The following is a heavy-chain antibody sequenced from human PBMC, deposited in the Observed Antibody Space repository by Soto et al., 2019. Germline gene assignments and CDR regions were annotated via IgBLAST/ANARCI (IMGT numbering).Heavy chain of an antibody. V-gene: IGHV1-46*01. CDR2: INPSGGST. J-gene: IGHJ6*02. CDR3: AREAAGDSSSSGGMDV. CDR1: GYTFTSYY. Sequence: ASVKVSCKASGYTFTSYYMHWVRQAPGQGLEWMGIINPSGGSTSYAQKFQGRVTMTRDTSTSTVYMELSSLRSEDTAVYYCAREAAGDSSSSGGMDVWDQGTTVTVSS. D-gene: IGHD6-6*01.